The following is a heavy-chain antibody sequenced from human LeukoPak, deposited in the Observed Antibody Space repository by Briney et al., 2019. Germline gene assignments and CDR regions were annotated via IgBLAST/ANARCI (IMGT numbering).Heavy chain of an antibody. Sequence: SETLSLTCTVSGVSISSSSYYWGWIRQPPGKGLEWIGSIYYSGSTYYNPSLKSRVTISVDTSKYQYSLKLSSVTDADTAVYSCARQYDSSGYYYFDIWGQGTLVTVSS. J-gene: IGHJ4*02. CDR2: IYYSGST. CDR1: GVSISSSSYY. CDR3: ARQYDSSGYYYFDI. D-gene: IGHD3-22*01. V-gene: IGHV4-39*01.